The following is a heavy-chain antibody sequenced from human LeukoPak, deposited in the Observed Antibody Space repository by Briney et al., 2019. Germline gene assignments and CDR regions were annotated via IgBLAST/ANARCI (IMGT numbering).Heavy chain of an antibody. D-gene: IGHD6-19*01. CDR1: GYIFTGYY. J-gene: IGHJ4*02. V-gene: IGHV1-2*02. CDR2: INPNSGGT. Sequence: ASVKVSCKASGYIFTGYYIHWVRQAPGQGLEWMGWINPNSGGTNYAQKFQGRVTMTRDTSTSTAYMELSSLRSDDTAVYYCARVLRSGPAYWGQGTLVTVSS. CDR3: ARVLRSGPAY.